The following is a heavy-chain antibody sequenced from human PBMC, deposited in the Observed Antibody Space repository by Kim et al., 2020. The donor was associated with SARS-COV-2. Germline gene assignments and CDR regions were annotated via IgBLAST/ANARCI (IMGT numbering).Heavy chain of an antibody. Sequence: SETLSLTCTVSGGSISSSSYYWGWIRQPPGKGLEWIGSIYYSGSTYYNPSLKSRVTISVDTSKNHFSLKLSSVTAADTAVYYCARQDAGLVGATGWGQGTLVTVSS. CDR1: GGSISSSSYY. CDR2: IYYSGST. J-gene: IGHJ4*02. D-gene: IGHD1-26*01. V-gene: IGHV4-39*01. CDR3: ARQDAGLVGATG.